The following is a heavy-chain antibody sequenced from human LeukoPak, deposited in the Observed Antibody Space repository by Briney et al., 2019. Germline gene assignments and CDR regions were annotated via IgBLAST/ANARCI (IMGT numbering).Heavy chain of an antibody. Sequence: ASVKVSCKASGYTFTNYAMNWVRQVPGQGLEWMGCINTNTGNPTYAQGFTGRFVFSLDTSVSTAYLQISSLKAEDTAVYYCARAPPIWDYVWGSYRYHNFDYWGQGTLVTVSS. CDR3: ARAPPIWDYVWGSYRYHNFDY. CDR2: INTNTGNP. D-gene: IGHD3-16*02. J-gene: IGHJ4*02. CDR1: GYTFTNYA. V-gene: IGHV7-4-1*02.